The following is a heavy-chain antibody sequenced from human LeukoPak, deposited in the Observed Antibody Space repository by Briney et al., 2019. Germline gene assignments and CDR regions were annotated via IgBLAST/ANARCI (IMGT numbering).Heavy chain of an antibody. D-gene: IGHD1-26*01. Sequence: TGGSLRLSCAASGFTFSSYRMHWVRQAPGEGLVWVSRINTDGGSTTYAGSVKGRFTISRDNAKNTLYLQMNSLRAEDTAVYYCARDPPGATSIDSWGQGTLVTVSS. V-gene: IGHV3-74*01. CDR1: GFTFSSYR. J-gene: IGHJ4*02. CDR2: INTDGGST. CDR3: ARDPPGATSIDS.